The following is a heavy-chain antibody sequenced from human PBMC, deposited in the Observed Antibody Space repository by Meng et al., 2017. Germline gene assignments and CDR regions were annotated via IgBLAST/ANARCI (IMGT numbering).Heavy chain of an antibody. D-gene: IGHD3-22*01. Sequence: VQLQTSGPGLVKPSQTLSLTCTVAGGSISSVGYYWSWIRQHPGKGLEWIGYIYYSGSTYYNPSLKSRVTISVDTSKNQFSLKLSSVTAADTAVYYCANGLRFDRSVGAFDIWGQGTMVTV. CDR2: IYYSGST. V-gene: IGHV4-31*03. CDR3: ANGLRFDRSVGAFDI. CDR1: GGSISSVGYY. J-gene: IGHJ3*02.